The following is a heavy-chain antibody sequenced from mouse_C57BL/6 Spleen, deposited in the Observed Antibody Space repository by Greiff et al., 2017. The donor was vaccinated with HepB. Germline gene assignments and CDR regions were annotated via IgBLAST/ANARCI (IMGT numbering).Heavy chain of an antibody. CDR3: ARVRDDYWFAY. CDR2: IYPGDGDT. J-gene: IGHJ3*01. Sequence: VQLVESGAELVKPGASVKISCKASGYAFSSYWMNWVKQRPGKGLEWIGQIYPGDGDTNYNGKFKGKATLTADKSSSTAYMQLSSLTSEDSAVYFCARVRDDYWFAYWGQGTLVTVSA. D-gene: IGHD2-4*01. CDR1: GYAFSSYW. V-gene: IGHV1-80*01.